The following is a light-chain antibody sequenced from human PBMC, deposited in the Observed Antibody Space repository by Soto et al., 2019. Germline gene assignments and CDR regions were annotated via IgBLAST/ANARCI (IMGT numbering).Light chain of an antibody. J-gene: IGKJ5*01. Sequence: DIQMTPSPSSLSASVGDRVTITCRASQAISYYLNWYQHKPGEPPKLLIFGASSLQSGVPSRFSGRGSETDFTLIINSLQPEDSATYYCQQSFTPPITLGQGTRLDIK. V-gene: IGKV1-39*01. CDR3: QQSFTPPIT. CDR2: GAS. CDR1: QAISYY.